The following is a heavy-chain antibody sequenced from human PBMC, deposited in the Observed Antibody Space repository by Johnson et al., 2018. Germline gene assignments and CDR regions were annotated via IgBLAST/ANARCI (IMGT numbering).Heavy chain of an antibody. J-gene: IGHJ6*02. D-gene: IGHD2-2*01. CDR2: IWYDGSNK. V-gene: IGHV3-33*01. CDR3: ARDQDCSSTSCLGMDV. CDR1: GFTFSSYG. Sequence: QVQLVESGGGVVQPGRSLRLSCAASGFTFSSYGMHWVRQAPGKGLEWVAVIWYDGSNKYYDDSVQGRFTISRDNSKNTLNLPMNNLRAEDTAVYYCARDQDCSSTSCLGMDVWGQGTTVTVSS.